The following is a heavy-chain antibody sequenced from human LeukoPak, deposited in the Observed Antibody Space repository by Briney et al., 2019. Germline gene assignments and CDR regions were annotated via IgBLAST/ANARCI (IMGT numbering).Heavy chain of an antibody. CDR2: VKKDASEK. Sequence: GGSLRLSCAASGFTFSNNWMTWVRQAPGKGLEWVASVKKDASEKYYVDSVKGRFTISRDNAKNSLYLQMNSLRVEDTAVYYCARAQIPGRCSGGNCYSGYWGQGTLVTVSS. J-gene: IGHJ4*02. CDR1: GFTFSNNW. D-gene: IGHD2-15*01. CDR3: ARAQIPGRCSGGNCYSGY. V-gene: IGHV3-7*01.